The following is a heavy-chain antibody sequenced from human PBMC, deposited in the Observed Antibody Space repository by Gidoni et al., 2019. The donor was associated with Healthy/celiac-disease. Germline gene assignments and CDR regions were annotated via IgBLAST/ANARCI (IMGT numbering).Heavy chain of an antibody. D-gene: IGHD6-19*01. Sequence: EVQLVESGGVVVQPGGSLRLSCAASGFTFDDYTMHWVRQAPGKGLEWVSLISWDGGSTYYADSVKGRFTISRDNSKNSLYLQMNSLRTEDTALYYCAKDMAVAGTAGFDYWGQGTLATVSS. J-gene: IGHJ4*02. CDR2: ISWDGGST. CDR3: AKDMAVAGTAGFDY. CDR1: GFTFDDYT. V-gene: IGHV3-43*01.